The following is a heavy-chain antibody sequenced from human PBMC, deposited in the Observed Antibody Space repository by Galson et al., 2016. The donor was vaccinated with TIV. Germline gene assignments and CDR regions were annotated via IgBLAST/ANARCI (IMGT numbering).Heavy chain of an antibody. Sequence: CKASGYTFTSNYVHWVRQAPGQGLEWMGFINPSGGVTFYTRKFQGRVTMTTDTSTSTVYMEMSSLSSEDAAVYFCARDTRSGYSNGWPPFDYWGQGTLVTVSS. J-gene: IGHJ4*02. CDR2: INPSGGVT. V-gene: IGHV1-46*03. CDR3: ARDTRSGYSNGWPPFDY. CDR1: GYTFTSNY. D-gene: IGHD6-25*01.